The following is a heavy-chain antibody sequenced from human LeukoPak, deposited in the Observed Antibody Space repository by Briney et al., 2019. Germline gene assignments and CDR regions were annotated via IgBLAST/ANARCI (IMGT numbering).Heavy chain of an antibody. Sequence: ASVKVSCKASGGTLSNYAISWVRQAPGQGLEWMGGIIPIFGTTNYAQKFQGRVTITADKPTSTAYMELSSLRSEDTAVYYCARGAVNRYNWNDDNFYYYYMDVWGKGTTVTISS. CDR2: IIPIFGTT. D-gene: IGHD1-1*01. J-gene: IGHJ6*03. V-gene: IGHV1-69*06. CDR1: GGTLSNYA. CDR3: ARGAVNRYNWNDDNFYYYYMDV.